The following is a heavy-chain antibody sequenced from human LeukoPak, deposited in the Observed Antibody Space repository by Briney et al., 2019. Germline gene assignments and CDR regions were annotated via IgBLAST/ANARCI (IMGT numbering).Heavy chain of an antibody. CDR2: IFYSGTT. Sequence: SETLSLTCTVSGGSISSYYWSWIRHPPGKGLEWIGFIFYSGTTNYNPSLKSRVTISVDTSKNQFSLKLSSVTAADTAVYYCAREVATAWFYYYYMGVWGKGTTVTVSS. D-gene: IGHD5-12*01. CDR3: AREVATAWFYYYYMGV. V-gene: IGHV4-59*12. J-gene: IGHJ6*03. CDR1: GGSISSYY.